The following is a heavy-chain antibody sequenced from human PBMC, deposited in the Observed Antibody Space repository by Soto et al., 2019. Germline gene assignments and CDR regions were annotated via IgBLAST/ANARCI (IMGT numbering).Heavy chain of an antibody. J-gene: IGHJ3*02. CDR3: AGTTSPLSPDAFDI. CDR1: GVTFSSYT. CDR2: IIPILGIA. D-gene: IGHD4-17*01. Sequence: SVKVSCKASGVTFSSYTISWVRQAPGQGLERMGRIIPILGIANYAQKFQGRVTITANKSTSTAYMELSSLRSEDTAVYYCAGTTSPLSPDAFDIWGQGTMVTVS. V-gene: IGHV1-69*02.